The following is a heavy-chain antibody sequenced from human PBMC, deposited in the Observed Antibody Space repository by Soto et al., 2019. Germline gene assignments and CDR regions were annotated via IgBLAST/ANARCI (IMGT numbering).Heavy chain of an antibody. CDR2: IDPSDSYT. V-gene: IGHV5-10-1*01. D-gene: IGHD6-6*01. CDR1: GYSFTSYW. Sequence: PGESLKISCKGSGYSFTSYWISWVRQMPGKGLEWMGRIDPSDSYTNYSPSFQGHVTISADKSISTAYLQWSSLKASDTAMYYCAREGNLEYSGSSSGYYYYYYGMDVWGQGTKVTVSS. CDR3: AREGNLEYSGSSSGYYYYYYGMDV. J-gene: IGHJ6*02.